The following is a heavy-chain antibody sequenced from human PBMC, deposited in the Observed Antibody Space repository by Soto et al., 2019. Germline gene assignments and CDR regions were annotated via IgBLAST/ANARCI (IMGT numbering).Heavy chain of an antibody. CDR2: ISSSSSSYI. CDR3: ARDLNSSLFRGGG. Sequence: LRLSCAASGFTFSSYSMNWVRQAPGKGLEWVSSISSSSSSYIYYADSVKGRFTISRDNAKNSLYLQMNSLRAEDTAVYYCARDLNSSLFRGGGWGQGTLVTVSS. D-gene: IGHD6-6*01. V-gene: IGHV3-21*01. J-gene: IGHJ4*02. CDR1: GFTFSSYS.